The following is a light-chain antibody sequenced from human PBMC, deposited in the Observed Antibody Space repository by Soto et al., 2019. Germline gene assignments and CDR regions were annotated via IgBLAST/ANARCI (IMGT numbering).Light chain of an antibody. Sequence: EIVLTQSPGTLSLSPGERATLSCRASQSVSSSYVAGYQQKPGQAPRLLIYEASIRAIVIPDRFSGSGSGTDFTLNISRHEPEDVAVYHCQQYGSSPPTFGQGSKVEIK. CDR1: QSVSSSY. V-gene: IGKV3-20*01. CDR3: QQYGSSPPT. J-gene: IGKJ1*01. CDR2: EAS.